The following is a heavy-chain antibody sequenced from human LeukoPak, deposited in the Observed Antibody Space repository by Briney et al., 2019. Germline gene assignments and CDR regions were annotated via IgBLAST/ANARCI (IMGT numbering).Heavy chain of an antibody. Sequence: SETLSLTCAVSGGSISSSSYYWGWIRQPPGKGLEWIGSIYYSGRTYYNQPLKSRVTISVDTSKNQYSLKLSSVTAADTAVYYCARVSRETGLYYYMDVWGKGTTVTVSS. J-gene: IGHJ6*03. V-gene: IGHV4-39*07. D-gene: IGHD3/OR15-3a*01. CDR1: GGSISSSSYY. CDR2: IYYSGRT. CDR3: ARVSRETGLYYYMDV.